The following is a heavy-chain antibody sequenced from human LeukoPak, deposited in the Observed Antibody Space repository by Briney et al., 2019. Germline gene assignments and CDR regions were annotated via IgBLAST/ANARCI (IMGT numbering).Heavy chain of an antibody. CDR2: INSDGSST. J-gene: IGHJ3*02. CDR1: GFTFSSNW. CDR3: ARAETWGAFDI. Sequence: PGESLRLSCAASGFTFSSNWMHWDRQAPGKGLVWVSRINSDGSSTSYADSVKGRFTISRDNAKNTLYLQMNSLRAEDTAVYYCARAETWGAFDIWGQGTMVTVSS. D-gene: IGHD7-27*01. V-gene: IGHV3-74*01.